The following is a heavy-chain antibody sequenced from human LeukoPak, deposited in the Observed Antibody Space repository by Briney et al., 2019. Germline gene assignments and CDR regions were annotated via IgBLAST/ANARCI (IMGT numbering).Heavy chain of an antibody. CDR3: ARGAIVVVPAAIEDHGMDV. D-gene: IGHD2-2*02. V-gene: IGHV4-34*01. Sequence: SETLSLTCAVYGGSFSGYYWSWIRQPPGKGLEWIGEINHSGSTNYNPSLKSRVTISVDMSKNQFSLKLSSVTAADTAVYYCARGAIVVVPAAIEDHGMDVWGQGTTVTVSS. CDR2: INHSGST. CDR1: GGSFSGYY. J-gene: IGHJ6*02.